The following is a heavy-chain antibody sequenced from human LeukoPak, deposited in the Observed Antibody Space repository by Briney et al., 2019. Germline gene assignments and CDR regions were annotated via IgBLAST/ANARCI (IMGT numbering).Heavy chain of an antibody. CDR1: GGSIFTDDIY. V-gene: IGHV4-30-4*01. Sequence: SQTLSLTCTVSGGSIFTDDIYWSWIRQPPGRGLEWIGYIYYSGSTYYNPSLKSRVTISVDTSKNQFSLKLRSVTAADTAVYYCTRRADVRGAAGTKIDYWGQGTLVTVSS. CDR3: TRRADVRGAAGTKIDY. CDR2: IYYSGST. D-gene: IGHD6-13*01. J-gene: IGHJ4*02.